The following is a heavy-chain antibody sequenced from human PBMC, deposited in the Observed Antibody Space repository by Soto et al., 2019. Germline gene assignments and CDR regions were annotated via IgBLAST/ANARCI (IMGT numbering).Heavy chain of an antibody. D-gene: IGHD3-10*01. Sequence: SETLSLTCTVSGGSVNNNAYSWTWIRQHPGQGPTCIGHISSSGRASYSPSLKSRVAISLDASKNHCSLKLSSVTAADTAVYYCARAVSAYGSGKQEEYYYYGMDVWGQGTTVTVSS. V-gene: IGHV4-30-4*08. CDR3: ARAVSAYGSGKQEEYYYYGMDV. CDR2: ISSSGRA. J-gene: IGHJ6*02. CDR1: GGSVNNNAYS.